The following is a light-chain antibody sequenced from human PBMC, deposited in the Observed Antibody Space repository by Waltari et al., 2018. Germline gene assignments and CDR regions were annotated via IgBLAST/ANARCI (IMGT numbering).Light chain of an antibody. V-gene: IGKV1-33*01. CDR3: QHYDSYSAT. Sequence: DIQMTQSPSSLSASVGDRVTITCQASQDITIKLNWFQQKAGQAPQVLIFDASNSQAAVPSRFSGRGSGTEFTLTISSLQPDDFATYYCQHYDSYSATFGRGTKVEIK. CDR2: DAS. J-gene: IGKJ4*02. CDR1: QDITIK.